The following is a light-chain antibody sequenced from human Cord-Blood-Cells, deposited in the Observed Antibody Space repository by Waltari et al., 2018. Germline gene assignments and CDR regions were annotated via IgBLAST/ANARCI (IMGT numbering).Light chain of an antibody. Sequence: QSALTQPRSVSGSPGQSVTISCTGTSSDVGGYNYVSCYQQHPGKAPKLMIYDVSKRPSGVPDRFSGSKSCNTASLTISGLQAEDEADYYCCSYAGSYTFVFGTGTKVTVL. CDR3: CSYAGSYTFV. CDR2: DVS. CDR1: SSDVGGYNY. V-gene: IGLV2-11*01. J-gene: IGLJ1*01.